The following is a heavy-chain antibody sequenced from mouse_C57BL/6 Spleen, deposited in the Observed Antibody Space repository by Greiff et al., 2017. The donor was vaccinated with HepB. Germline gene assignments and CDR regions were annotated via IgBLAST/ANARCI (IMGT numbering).Heavy chain of an antibody. Sequence: QVQLQQSGAELVKPGASVKISCKASGYAFSSYWLNWVKQRPGKGLEWIGQIYPGDGDTNYNGKFKGKATLTADKSSSTAYMQLSSLTSEDSAVYFCARTQPPYYYAMDYWGQGTSGTVSS. CDR1: GYAFSSYW. V-gene: IGHV1-80*01. CDR2: IYPGDGDT. CDR3: ARTQPPYYYAMDY. J-gene: IGHJ4*01. D-gene: IGHD6-1*01.